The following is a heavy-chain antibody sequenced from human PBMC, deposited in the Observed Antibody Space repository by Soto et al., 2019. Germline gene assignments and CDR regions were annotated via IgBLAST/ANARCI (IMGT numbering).Heavy chain of an antibody. Sequence: EVQLVESGGGLVQPGGSLRLSCVASGFTFSSYWMHWVRQAPGKGLVWVSRINSVGTISNYADSVKGRFTVSRDNAKNTLYLQMNSLRAEDTAVYYCASTPYHYDYGDYVLDYWGQGTLVTVSS. V-gene: IGHV3-74*01. CDR3: ASTPYHYDYGDYVLDY. D-gene: IGHD4-17*01. CDR2: INSVGTIS. CDR1: GFTFSSYW. J-gene: IGHJ4*02.